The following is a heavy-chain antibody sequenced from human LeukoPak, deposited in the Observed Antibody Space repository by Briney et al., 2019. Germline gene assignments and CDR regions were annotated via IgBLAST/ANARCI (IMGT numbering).Heavy chain of an antibody. J-gene: IGHJ4*02. Sequence: GGSLRLSCAASGFTFSSYSMKWVRQAPGKGLEWVLYISASGTTIYYADSVKGRFTISRDNAKNSLYLQMNSLRAEDTAVYYCARGIYGDYYFDYWGQGTLVTVSS. V-gene: IGHV3-48*01. CDR2: ISASGTTI. CDR1: GFTFSSYS. CDR3: ARGIYGDYYFDY. D-gene: IGHD4-17*01.